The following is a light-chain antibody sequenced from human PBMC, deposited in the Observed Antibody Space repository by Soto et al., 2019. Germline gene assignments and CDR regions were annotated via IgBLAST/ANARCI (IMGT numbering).Light chain of an antibody. V-gene: IGLV8-61*01. Sequence: HTVVTQEPSFSVSPGGTVTFTCGLSSGSVSTSYYPSWYQQTPGQAPRTLIYSTNTRSSGVPDRFSGSILGNKAALTITGAQADDESDYYCVLYMGNDIWVFGGGTKLTVL. J-gene: IGLJ3*02. CDR3: VLYMGNDIWV. CDR2: STN. CDR1: SGSVSTSYY.